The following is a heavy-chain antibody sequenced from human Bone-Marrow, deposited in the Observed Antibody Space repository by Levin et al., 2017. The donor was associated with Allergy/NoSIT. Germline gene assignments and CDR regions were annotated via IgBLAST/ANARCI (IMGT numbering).Heavy chain of an antibody. V-gene: IGHV1-46*01. CDR2: INPSGYSA. D-gene: IGHD3-22*01. CDR3: ARDLKTSYYDPSGYDGRYYFDY. Sequence: ASVKVSCKASGFTFSNYYIHWVRQAPGQGPEWMGMINPSGYSANYAQKFQGRVTMTRDTSTSTLYMQLSGLKSEDTAVYLCARDLKTSYYDPSGYDGRYYFDYWGQGTLVTVSS. CDR1: GFTFSNYY. J-gene: IGHJ4*02.